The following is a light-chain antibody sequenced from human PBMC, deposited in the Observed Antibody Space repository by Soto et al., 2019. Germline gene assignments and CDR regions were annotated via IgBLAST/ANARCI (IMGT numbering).Light chain of an antibody. CDR2: SIN. CDR3: AAWDDSLNGRV. Sequence: QSVLTQPASVSGAPGQSITISCTGTSSDVGGYNYVSWYQQHPGTAPKLLIYSINQRPSGVPDRFSGSKSGTSASLAISGLQSEDEADYYCAAWDDSLNGRVFGTGTKVTVL. V-gene: IGLV1-44*01. CDR1: SSDVGGYNY. J-gene: IGLJ1*01.